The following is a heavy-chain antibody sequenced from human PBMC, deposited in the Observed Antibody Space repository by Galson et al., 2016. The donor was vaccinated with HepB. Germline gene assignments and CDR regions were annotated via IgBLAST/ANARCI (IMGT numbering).Heavy chain of an antibody. D-gene: IGHD1-14*01. Sequence: SLRLSCAASGFTFSDYYMSWMRQAPGKGLEWVAYISSNGDPINYAQSVEGRSTISRVNAKNSVFLQMNSLRADDTAVYYCARELSPYNDYGMDVWGKGTTVTVSS. CDR2: ISSNGDPI. V-gene: IGHV3-11*01. CDR3: ARELSPYNDYGMDV. CDR1: GFTFSDYY. J-gene: IGHJ6*04.